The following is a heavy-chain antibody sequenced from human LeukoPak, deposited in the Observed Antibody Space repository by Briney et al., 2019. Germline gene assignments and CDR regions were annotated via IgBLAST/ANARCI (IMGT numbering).Heavy chain of an antibody. J-gene: IGHJ4*02. Sequence: ASVKVSCKASGYTFTGYYMHWVRQAPGQGLEWMGWLNPHNGDTNYVQKFQGRVTMTRDTSISTAFMELGSLRSDDTAVYYCARVDQRISFYFDYWGQGTLITVSS. D-gene: IGHD3-16*02. V-gene: IGHV1-2*02. CDR1: GYTFTGYY. CDR2: LNPHNGDT. CDR3: ARVDQRISFYFDY.